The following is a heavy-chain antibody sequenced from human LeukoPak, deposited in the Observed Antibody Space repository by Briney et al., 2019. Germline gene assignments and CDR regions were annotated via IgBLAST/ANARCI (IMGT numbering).Heavy chain of an antibody. J-gene: IGHJ4*02. D-gene: IGHD3-9*01. CDR1: GGTFSSYA. Sequence: GSSVKVSCKASGGTFSSYAISWVRQAPGQGLEWMGGIIPIFGTANYAQKLQGRVTITADKSTSTAYMELSSLRSEDTAVYYCARYYDILTGGYYFDYWGKGTLVTVSS. CDR3: ARYYDILTGGYYFDY. V-gene: IGHV1-69*06. CDR2: IIPIFGTA.